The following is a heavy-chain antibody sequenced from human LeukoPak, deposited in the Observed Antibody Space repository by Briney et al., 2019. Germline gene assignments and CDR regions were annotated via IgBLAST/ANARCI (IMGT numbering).Heavy chain of an antibody. CDR1: GGSISSSSYY. V-gene: IGHV4-61*01. D-gene: IGHD6-13*01. J-gene: IGHJ4*02. CDR3: ARQEGSSWFDY. CDR2: IYYSGST. Sequence: SETLSLTCTVSGGSISSSSYYWSWTRQPPGKGLEWIGYIYYSGSTNYNPSLKSRVTISVDTSKNQFSLKLSSVTAADTAVYYCARQEGSSWFDYWGQGTLVTVSS.